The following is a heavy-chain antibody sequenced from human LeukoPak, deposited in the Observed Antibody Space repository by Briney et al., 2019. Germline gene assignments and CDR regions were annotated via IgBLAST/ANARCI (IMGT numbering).Heavy chain of an antibody. CDR2: IYYSGST. CDR1: GGSISGYY. Sequence: PSETLSLTCTVSGGSISGYYWSWIRQPPGKGLEWIGYIYYSGSTNYNPSLKSRVTISVDTSKNQFSLKLSSVTAADTAVYYCARGGADPLDYWGQGTLVTVSS. D-gene: IGHD1-26*01. CDR3: ARGGADPLDY. J-gene: IGHJ4*02. V-gene: IGHV4-59*01.